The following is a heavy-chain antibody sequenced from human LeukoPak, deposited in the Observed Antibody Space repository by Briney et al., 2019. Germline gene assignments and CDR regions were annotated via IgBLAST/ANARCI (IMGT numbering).Heavy chain of an antibody. Sequence: GGSLRLSCAASGFTFSSYSMNWVRQAPGKGLEWVSSISRSSDYTYYADSVKGRFTISRDNAKNSLYLQMNSLRAEDTAVYYCAVAGHSYWYFDLWGRGTLVTVSS. D-gene: IGHD6-19*01. J-gene: IGHJ2*01. CDR3: AVAGHSYWYFDL. V-gene: IGHV3-21*01. CDR1: GFTFSSYS. CDR2: ISRSSDYT.